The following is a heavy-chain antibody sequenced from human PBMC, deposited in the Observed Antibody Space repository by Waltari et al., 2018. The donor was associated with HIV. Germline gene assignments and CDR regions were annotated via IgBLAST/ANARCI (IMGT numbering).Heavy chain of an antibody. Sequence: VHLVESGGGSFQPGGSLGLSCEVTGFSFSKTEMHWVRQGPVKGLEWVARINPEGTTAKYADCVKGRVFVSRNNDKNTLLLRLNRLRVWDTAVYFCVRVVESFANSDADDAFDVWGQGTLVTVS. CDR2: INPEGTTA. D-gene: IGHD3-10*01. CDR1: GFSFSKTE. V-gene: IGHV3-74*01. CDR3: VRVVESFANSDADDAFDV. J-gene: IGHJ3*01.